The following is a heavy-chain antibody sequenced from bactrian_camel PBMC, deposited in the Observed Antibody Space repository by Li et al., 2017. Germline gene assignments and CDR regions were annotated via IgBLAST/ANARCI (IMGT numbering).Heavy chain of an antibody. CDR1: GYTYSSNC. Sequence: DVQLVESGGGSVQPGGSLRLSCDASGYTYSSNCMGWFRQAPGKEREGVAFVYFGGGRTYYADSVKGRFTISQEKGKNTVYLEMNNLQPEDTAMYYCVADQNYCYLQYPYSIWGQGTQVTVS. CDR2: VYFGGGRT. D-gene: IGHD1*01. CDR3: VADQNYCYLQYPYSI. V-gene: IGHV3S40*01. J-gene: IGHJ4*01.